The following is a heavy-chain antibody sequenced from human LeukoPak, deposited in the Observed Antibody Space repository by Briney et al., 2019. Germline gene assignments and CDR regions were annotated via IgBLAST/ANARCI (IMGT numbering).Heavy chain of an antibody. Sequence: SETLSLTYTVSGGSISSSSYYWGWIRQPPGKGLEWIGSIYYSGSTYYNPSLKSRVTISVDTSKNQFSLKLSSVTAADTAVYYCARDLRDWGDYFDYWGQGTLVTVSS. D-gene: IGHD7-27*01. J-gene: IGHJ4*02. V-gene: IGHV4-39*07. CDR1: GGSISSSSYY. CDR3: ARDLRDWGDYFDY. CDR2: IYYSGST.